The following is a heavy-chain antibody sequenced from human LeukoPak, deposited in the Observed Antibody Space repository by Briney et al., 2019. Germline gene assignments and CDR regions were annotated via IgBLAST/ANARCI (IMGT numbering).Heavy chain of an antibody. CDR2: IKQDGSEK. D-gene: IGHD3-10*01. V-gene: IGHV3-7*01. CDR1: GFTFSSYW. J-gene: IGHJ6*03. Sequence: PGGSLRLSCAASGFTFSSYWMSWVRQAPGKGLEWVANIKQDGSEKYYVDSVKGRFTISRDNAKNSLYLQMNSLRAEDTAVYYCARDQRAEGVLWFGELSHYYYMDVWGKGTTVTISS. CDR3: ARDQRAEGVLWFGELSHYYYMDV.